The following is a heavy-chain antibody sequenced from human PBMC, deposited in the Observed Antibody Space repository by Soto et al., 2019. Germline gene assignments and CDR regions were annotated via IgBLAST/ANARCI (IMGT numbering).Heavy chain of an antibody. CDR3: ASCIARWLRRINTGYSG. J-gene: IGHJ4*02. CDR1: GGTFSTYA. Sequence: QVQLVQSGAEVKKPESSVKVSCKAPGGTFSTYAISWVRQAPGQGLEWMGGIIPMFGTANYAQRFQDRDTITAEEATNTAYMALSSLRSEDTAVYFCASCIARWLRRINTGYSGWGQGTLVTVSS. V-gene: IGHV1-69*12. CDR2: IIPMFGTA. D-gene: IGHD5-12*01.